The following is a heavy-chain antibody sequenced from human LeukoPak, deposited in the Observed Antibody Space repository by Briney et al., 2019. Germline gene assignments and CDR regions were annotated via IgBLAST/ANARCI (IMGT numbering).Heavy chain of an antibody. CDR2: ISGLGTTI. D-gene: IGHD3-22*01. CDR1: GFTFSSYE. Sequence: GGSLRLSCAASGFTFSSYEMNWVRQAPGKGLEWVSYISGLGTTIYYADPVKGRFAISRDNAKNSLYLQMNSLRAEDTAVYYCARGLTSYYDSSGYWGGQGTLVTVSS. V-gene: IGHV3-48*03. J-gene: IGHJ4*02. CDR3: ARGLTSYYDSSGYW.